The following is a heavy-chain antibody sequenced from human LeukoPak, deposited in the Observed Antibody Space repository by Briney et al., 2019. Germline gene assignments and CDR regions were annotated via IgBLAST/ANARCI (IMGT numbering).Heavy chain of an antibody. Sequence: GGSLRLSCAASGFTFSSYAMHWVRQAPGKGLEWVAVISYDGSNKYYADSVKGRFTISRDNSKNTLYLQMNSLRAEDTAVYYCARDGVRDIVVVPAALYLDYWGQGTLVTISS. D-gene: IGHD2-2*01. CDR1: GFTFSSYA. CDR2: ISYDGSNK. V-gene: IGHV3-30*04. CDR3: ARDGVRDIVVVPAALYLDY. J-gene: IGHJ4*02.